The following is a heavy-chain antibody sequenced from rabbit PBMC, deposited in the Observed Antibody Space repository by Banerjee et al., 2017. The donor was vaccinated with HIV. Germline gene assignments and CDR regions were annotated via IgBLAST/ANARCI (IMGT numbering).Heavy chain of an antibody. Sequence: QEQLEESGGDLVKPEGSLTLTCTASGFSFSSSYWIYWVRQAPGKGLELIGCIYVGDGSAYYASWAKGRFTISKTSSTTVTLQMTSLTAADTATYFCARGGGGGYDYFNLWGQGTLVTVS. D-gene: IGHD1-1*01. CDR2: IYVGDGSA. J-gene: IGHJ4*01. CDR1: GFSFSSSYW. CDR3: ARGGGGGYDYFNL. V-gene: IGHV1S45*01.